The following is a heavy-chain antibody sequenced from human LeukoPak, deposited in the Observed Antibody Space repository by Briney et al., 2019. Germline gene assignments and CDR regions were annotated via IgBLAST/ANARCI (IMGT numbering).Heavy chain of an antibody. CDR3: ARGRGWYHIEY. J-gene: IGHJ4*02. CDR1: GFTFSSYW. V-gene: IGHV3-7*03. D-gene: IGHD6-19*01. Sequence: GGSLRLSCAASGFTFSSYWVSWVRQAPGKGLEWVANIKDDGSEKYYVDSVKGRFTISRDNAKNSLYLQMSSLRAEDTAVYYCARGRGWYHIEYWGQGTLVTVSS. CDR2: IKDDGSEK.